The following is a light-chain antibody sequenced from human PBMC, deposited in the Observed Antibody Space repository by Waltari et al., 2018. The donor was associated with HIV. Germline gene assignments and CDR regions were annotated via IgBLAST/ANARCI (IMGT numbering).Light chain of an antibody. Sequence: ILMTQSPSTLSAFVGDSVSITCRASLSVNTWLAWYQQKPGRPPKLLIYKSSILQVGVPTRFSGSGSGTKFTLTITSLQPDDFATYDCQQYDSDPSFGQGTRL. V-gene: IGKV1-5*03. J-gene: IGKJ5*01. CDR2: KSS. CDR1: LSVNTW. CDR3: QQYDSDPS.